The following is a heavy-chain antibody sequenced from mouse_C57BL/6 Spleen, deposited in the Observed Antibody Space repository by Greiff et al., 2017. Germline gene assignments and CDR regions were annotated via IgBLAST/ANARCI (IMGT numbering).Heavy chain of an antibody. CDR2: IDPSDSYT. J-gene: IGHJ2*01. CDR1: GYTFTSYW. Sequence: QVQLQQPGAELVKPGASVTLSCKASGYTFTSYWMQWVKQRPGQGLAWIGEIDPSDSYTNYNPKFTGKDTLTVDTSSSPAYMQLSSLTSEDSAVYYCAPVVATKGDYFDYWGQGTTLTVSS. CDR3: APVVATKGDYFDY. V-gene: IGHV1-50*01. D-gene: IGHD1-1*01.